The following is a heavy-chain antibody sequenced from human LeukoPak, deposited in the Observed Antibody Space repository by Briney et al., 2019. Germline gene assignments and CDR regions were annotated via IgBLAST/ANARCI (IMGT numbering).Heavy chain of an antibody. CDR2: INHSGST. J-gene: IGHJ4*02. CDR3: AIDYGDYYFDY. V-gene: IGHV4-34*01. Sequence: PSETLSLTCAVYGGSFSGYYWSWIRQPPGKGLEWIGEINHSGSTNYNPSLKSRVTISVDTSKNQFSLKLSSVAAADTAVYYCAIDYGDYYFDYWGQGTLVTVSS. D-gene: IGHD4-17*01. CDR1: GGSFSGYY.